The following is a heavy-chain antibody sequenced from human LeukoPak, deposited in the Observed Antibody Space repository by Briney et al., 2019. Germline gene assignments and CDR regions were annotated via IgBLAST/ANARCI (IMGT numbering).Heavy chain of an antibody. Sequence: ASVKVSCKASGYTFTSYDINWVRQATGQGLEWMGWMNPSSGNTGYAQKFQGRVTVTRNTSISTAYMELRSLRSDDTAVYYCARDSSGWYHWFDPRGQGTLVTVSS. V-gene: IGHV1-8*01. J-gene: IGHJ5*02. CDR2: MNPSSGNT. D-gene: IGHD6-19*01. CDR3: ARDSSGWYHWFDP. CDR1: GYTFTSYD.